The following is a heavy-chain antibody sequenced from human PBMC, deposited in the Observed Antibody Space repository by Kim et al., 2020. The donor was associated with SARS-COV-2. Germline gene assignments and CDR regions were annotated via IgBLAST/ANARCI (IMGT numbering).Heavy chain of an antibody. CDR2: T. V-gene: IGHV4-31*02. D-gene: IGHD4-17*01. J-gene: IGHJ4*02. Sequence: TSNSPSLKSRVTISVDTSKNQFSLKLSSVTAADTAVYYCASGGVGYGANYWGQGTLVTVSS. CDR3: ASGGVGYGANY.